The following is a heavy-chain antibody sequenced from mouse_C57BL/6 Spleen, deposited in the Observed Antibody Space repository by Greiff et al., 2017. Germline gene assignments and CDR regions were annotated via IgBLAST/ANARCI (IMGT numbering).Heavy chain of an antibody. CDR3: AREGYFDD. CDR1: GYAFSSSW. V-gene: IGHV1-82*01. CDR2: IYPGDGDT. Sequence: VQLQQSGPELVKPGASVKISCKASGYAFSSSWMNWVKQRPGKGLEWIGRIYPGDGDTNYNGKFKGKATLTADKSSSTAYMQLSSLTSEDSAVYCCAREGYFDDWGQGTTLTVSS. J-gene: IGHJ2*01.